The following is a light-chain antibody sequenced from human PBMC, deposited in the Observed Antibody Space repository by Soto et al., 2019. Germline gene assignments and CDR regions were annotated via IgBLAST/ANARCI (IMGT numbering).Light chain of an antibody. CDR3: QQYGSASQSR. V-gene: IGKV3-20*01. Sequence: EIVLTQSPGTLSLSPGERATLSCRASQSVSSSYLSWYQQKPGQAPRLLIYGASSRATGIPDRFSGSGSGTDFTLTISRLEPEDFAVYYCQQYGSASQSRFGQGTRMEI. CDR1: QSVSSSY. J-gene: IGKJ5*01. CDR2: GAS.